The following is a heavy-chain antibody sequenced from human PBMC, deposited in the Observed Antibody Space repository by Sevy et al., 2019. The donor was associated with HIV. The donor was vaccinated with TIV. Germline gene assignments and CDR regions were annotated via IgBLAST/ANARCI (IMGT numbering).Heavy chain of an antibody. CDR3: ATRLYDY. CDR2: IRGKTNGGTV. J-gene: IGHJ4*02. Sequence: GGSLRLSCAGSGFTVSDGWMYWVRHAPGRGLEWVGRIRGKTNGGTVDYAAPVKGRFTISSDDSKNTLYLQMNSLKTEETALYYCATRLYDYWGQGTLVTVSS. V-gene: IGHV3-15*01. D-gene: IGHD2-8*01. CDR1: GFTVSDGW.